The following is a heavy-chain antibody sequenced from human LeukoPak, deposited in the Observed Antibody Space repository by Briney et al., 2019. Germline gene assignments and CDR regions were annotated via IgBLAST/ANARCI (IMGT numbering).Heavy chain of an antibody. V-gene: IGHV4-59*01. Sequence: SETLSLTCTVSGGSISSYYWSWIRQPPGKGLEWIGYIYYSGSTNYNPSLKSRVTISVDTSKNQFSLKLSSVTAADTAVYYCARVVNYDILTGSYYFDYWGQGTLVTVSS. D-gene: IGHD3-9*01. CDR3: ARVVNYDILTGSYYFDY. J-gene: IGHJ4*02. CDR2: IYYSGST. CDR1: GGSISSYY.